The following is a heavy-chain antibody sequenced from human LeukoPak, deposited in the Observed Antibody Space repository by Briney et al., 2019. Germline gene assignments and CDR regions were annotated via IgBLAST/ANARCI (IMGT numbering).Heavy chain of an antibody. CDR1: GGFITSSNSH. D-gene: IGHD5-24*01. Sequence: SETLSLTCTVSGGFITSSNSHWGWIRQPPGKGLEWVGTIYYSGSTYYKSSLKSRVTISVDTSKNQFSLKLNSVTAADTAVYYCARVGGDGYNLRLFDYWGQGTLVTVSS. J-gene: IGHJ4*02. CDR3: ARVGGDGYNLRLFDY. V-gene: IGHV4-39*07. CDR2: IYYSGST.